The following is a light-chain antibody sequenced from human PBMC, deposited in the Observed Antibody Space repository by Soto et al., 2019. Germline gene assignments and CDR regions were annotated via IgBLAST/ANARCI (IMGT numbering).Light chain of an antibody. CDR1: GSSIGTNT. J-gene: IGLJ2*01. CDR2: GNN. Sequence: QSVLTQPPSASGTPGQRVTISGSGSGSSIGTNTVNWYRQLPGTAPKLHIYGNNQRPSGVPDRFSGSKSGTSASLAISGLQSEDEAEYYCAAWDGSLNNVLFGGGTKLTVL. CDR3: AAWDGSLNNVL. V-gene: IGLV1-44*01.